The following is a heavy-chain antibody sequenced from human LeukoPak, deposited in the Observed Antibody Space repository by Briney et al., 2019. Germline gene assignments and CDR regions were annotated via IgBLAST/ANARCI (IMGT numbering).Heavy chain of an antibody. V-gene: IGHV1-18*01. D-gene: IGHD6-6*01. Sequence: ASVKVSCKASGYTFTSYGISWVRQAPGQGLEWMEWISAYNGNTNYAQKLQGRVTMTTDTSTSTAYMELRSLRSDDTAVYYCARERGYLSIAAIYYFDYWGQGTLVTVSS. CDR1: GYTFTSYG. CDR3: ARERGYLSIAAIYYFDY. CDR2: ISAYNGNT. J-gene: IGHJ4*02.